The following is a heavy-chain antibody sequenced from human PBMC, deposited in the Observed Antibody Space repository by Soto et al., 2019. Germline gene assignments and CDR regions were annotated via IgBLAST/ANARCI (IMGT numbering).Heavy chain of an antibody. J-gene: IGHJ6*02. CDR2: IYYTGNT. CDR1: GGSVNSGSYY. D-gene: IGHD2-21*02. Sequence: SETLSLTCTVSGGSVNSGSYYWSWIRQSPGKGLKWMGYIYYTGNTKYKHSLESRVTMSLDTSKNQFSLTLTSLTAADTAIYNFASFSPWVTTARGYYYGMDVWGQGTTVTVSS. V-gene: IGHV4-61*01. CDR3: ASFSPWVTTARGYYYGMDV.